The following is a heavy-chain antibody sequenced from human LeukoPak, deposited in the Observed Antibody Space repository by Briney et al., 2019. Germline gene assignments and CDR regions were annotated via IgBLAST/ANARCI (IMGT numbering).Heavy chain of an antibody. V-gene: IGHV1-69*05. Sequence: SVKVSRKASGGTFSSYAISWVRQAPGQGLEWMGRIIPIFGTANYAQKFQGRVTITTDESTSTAYMELSSLRSEDTAVYYCAREGIAAATPGVGYWGQGTLVTVSS. CDR1: GGTFSSYA. CDR3: AREGIAAATPGVGY. J-gene: IGHJ4*02. CDR2: IIPIFGTA. D-gene: IGHD6-13*01.